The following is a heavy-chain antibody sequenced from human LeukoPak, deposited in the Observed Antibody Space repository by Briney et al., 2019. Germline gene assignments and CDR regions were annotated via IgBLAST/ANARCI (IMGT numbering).Heavy chain of an antibody. J-gene: IGHJ4*02. CDR2: IWYDGSNK. Sequence: GGSLRLSCAASGFTFSSYGMHWVRQAPGKGLEWVAVIWYDGSNKYYADSVKGRFTISRDNSKNTLYLQMNSLRAEDTAVYYCARDGTMTDTKGFDYWGQGTLVTVSS. V-gene: IGHV3-33*01. CDR1: GFTFSSYG. D-gene: IGHD1-7*01. CDR3: ARDGTMTDTKGFDY.